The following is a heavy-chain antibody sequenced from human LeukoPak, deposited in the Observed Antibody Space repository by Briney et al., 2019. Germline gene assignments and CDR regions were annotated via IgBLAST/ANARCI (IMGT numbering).Heavy chain of an antibody. CDR3: ARAPYYYDSSGYYPQSHFDY. V-gene: IGHV1-46*01. J-gene: IGHJ4*02. D-gene: IGHD3-22*01. Sequence: ASVKVSCKASGYTFTGYYMHWVRQAPGQGLEWMGIINPSGGSTSYAQMFQGRVTMTRDTSTSTVYMELSSLRSEDTAVYFCARAPYYYDSSGYYPQSHFDYWGQGTLVTVSS. CDR1: GYTFTGYY. CDR2: INPSGGST.